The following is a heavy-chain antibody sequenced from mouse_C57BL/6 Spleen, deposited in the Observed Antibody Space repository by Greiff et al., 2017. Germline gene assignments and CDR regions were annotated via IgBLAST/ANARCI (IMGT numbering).Heavy chain of an antibody. CDR3: ASVDYGTSSWAMDY. V-gene: IGHV1-69*01. CDR2: IDPSDSYT. J-gene: IGHJ4*01. D-gene: IGHD1-1*01. CDR1: GYTFTSYW. Sequence: QVQLQQPGAELVMPGASVKLSCKASGYTFTSYWMHWVKQRPGQGLEWIGEIDPSDSYTNYNQKFKGKSTLTVDKSSSTAYMQLSSLTSEDSAVYYCASVDYGTSSWAMDYWGQGTSVTVSS.